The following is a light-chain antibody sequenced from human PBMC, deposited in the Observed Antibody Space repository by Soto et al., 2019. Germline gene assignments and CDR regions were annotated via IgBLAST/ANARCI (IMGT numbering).Light chain of an antibody. V-gene: IGLV1-51*01. CDR2: DNN. CDR1: SSNIGNNY. Sequence: QSVLTQPPSVSAAPEQTVTISCSGSSSNIGNNYVSWYQQLPGTVPKLLIFDNNQRPSEIPDRFSGSKSGTSATLGITGLQTGDEADYYCGTWDNSLSAVVFGGGTKLTVL. CDR3: GTWDNSLSAVV. J-gene: IGLJ2*01.